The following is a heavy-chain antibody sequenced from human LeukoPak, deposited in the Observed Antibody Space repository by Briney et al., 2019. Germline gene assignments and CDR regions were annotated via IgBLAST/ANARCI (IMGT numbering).Heavy chain of an antibody. CDR2: ISASGGST. Sequence: GGSLRLSCAAPGFTFSRYAISWVRQAPGRGLQWVSSISASGGSTYYADSVKGRFTISRDNSKNMVDLQMNTLRAEDTAIYYCARSVRGVITYYYGMDVWGQGTTVTVSS. D-gene: IGHD3-10*01. CDR3: ARSVRGVITYYYGMDV. V-gene: IGHV3-23*01. CDR1: GFTFSRYA. J-gene: IGHJ6*02.